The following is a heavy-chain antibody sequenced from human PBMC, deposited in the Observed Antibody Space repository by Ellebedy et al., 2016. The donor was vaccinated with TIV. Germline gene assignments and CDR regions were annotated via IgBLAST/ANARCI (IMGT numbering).Heavy chain of an antibody. CDR1: GYPFINHY. V-gene: IGHV1-46*01. CDR2: VNPIGGHT. Sequence: ASVKVSCXASGYPFINHYLHWLRQAPGQGPEWMGIVNPIGGHTFYAQKFQGRVTMTSDASTSTVYLTLTSLRSDDTAVFYCARSIYSNSPFDHWGQGTRVSVSS. CDR3: ARSIYSNSPFDH. D-gene: IGHD2/OR15-2a*01. J-gene: IGHJ4*02.